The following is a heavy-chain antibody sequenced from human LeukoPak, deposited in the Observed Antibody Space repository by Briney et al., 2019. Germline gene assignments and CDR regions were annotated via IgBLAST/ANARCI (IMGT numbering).Heavy chain of an antibody. CDR3: ARRGGYSYGYFDY. D-gene: IGHD5-18*01. J-gene: IGHJ4*02. V-gene: IGHV3-33*01. Sequence: PGRSLRLSCAASGFTFSSYGMHWVRQAPGKGLEWVAVIWYDGSNKYYADSVKGRFTISRDNSKNTLYLQMNSLRAEDTAVYYCARRGGYSYGYFDYWGQGTLVTVSP. CDR2: IWYDGSNK. CDR1: GFTFSSYG.